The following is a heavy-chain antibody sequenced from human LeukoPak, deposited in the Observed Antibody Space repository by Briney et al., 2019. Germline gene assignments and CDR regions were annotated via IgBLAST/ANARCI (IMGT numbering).Heavy chain of an antibody. CDR2: IKPDASEK. J-gene: IGHJ4*02. Sequence: GGSLRLSCAASGFTFSTYWMSWVRRAPGKGLEWVANIKPDASEKYYVDSVKGRFTISRDNAKDSLYLQMNSLRAEDTAVYYCARDYYSSALQDYWGQGILVTVSS. D-gene: IGHD6-19*01. CDR1: GFTFSTYW. CDR3: ARDYYSSALQDY. V-gene: IGHV3-7*03.